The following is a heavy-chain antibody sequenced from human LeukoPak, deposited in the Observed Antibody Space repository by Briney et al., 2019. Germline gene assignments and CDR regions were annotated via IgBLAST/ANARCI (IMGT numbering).Heavy chain of an antibody. D-gene: IGHD3-9*01. J-gene: IGHJ2*01. V-gene: IGHV4-38-2*02. CDR2: IYHSGST. Sequence: PSETLSLTCTVSGYSISSGYYWGWIRQPPGKGLEWIGSIYHSGSTYYNPSLKSRVTISVDTSKNQFSLKLSSVTAADTAVYYCARHRGLTAYYINWYFDLWGRGTLVTVSS. CDR3: ARHRGLTAYYINWYFDL. CDR1: GYSISSGYY.